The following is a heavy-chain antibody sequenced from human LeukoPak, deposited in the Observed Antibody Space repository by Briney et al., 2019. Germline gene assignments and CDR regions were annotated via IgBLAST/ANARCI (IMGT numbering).Heavy chain of an antibody. CDR3: ARVDLWYFDL. CDR2: IYYSGST. D-gene: IGHD2-2*03. V-gene: IGHV4-39*07. J-gene: IGHJ2*01. Sequence: SETLSLTCTVSGGSISSSSYYWGWIRQPPGKGLGWIGSIYYSGSTCYNPSLKSRVTISVDTSKNQFSLKLSSVTAADTAVYYCARVDLWYFDLWGRGTLVTVSS. CDR1: GGSISSSSYY.